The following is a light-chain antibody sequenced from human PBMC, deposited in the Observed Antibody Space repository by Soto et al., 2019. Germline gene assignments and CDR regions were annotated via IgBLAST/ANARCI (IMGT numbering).Light chain of an antibody. Sequence: DIQMTLSPSSVSASVGDRVTITCRASQGISSWLAWYQHKPGNAPKLLIYAASSLHSGVTSRFSGSGSGTDFTLTISRLQPEDFATYYCQQANSFPLTFGGGTKVEIK. V-gene: IGKV1-12*01. CDR2: AAS. CDR1: QGISSW. CDR3: QQANSFPLT. J-gene: IGKJ4*01.